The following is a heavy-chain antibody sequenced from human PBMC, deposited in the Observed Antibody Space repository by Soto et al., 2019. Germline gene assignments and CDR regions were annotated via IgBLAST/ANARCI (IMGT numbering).Heavy chain of an antibody. V-gene: IGHV4-59*04. Sequence: SETLSLTCTVSGGSMISYYWSWIRQPPGRGLEWIATVHYSGSTYYTPSLKNRVTISADTSKNQFSLRLNSVTAADTAVYYCARQHYYDSSGYYTWNWGQGTLVTVSS. CDR2: VHYSGST. J-gene: IGHJ4*02. D-gene: IGHD3-22*01. CDR3: ARQHYYDSSGYYTWN. CDR1: GGSMISYY.